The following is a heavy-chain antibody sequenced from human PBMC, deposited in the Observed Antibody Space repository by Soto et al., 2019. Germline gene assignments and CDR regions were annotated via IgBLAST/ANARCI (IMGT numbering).Heavy chain of an antibody. D-gene: IGHD3-10*01. CDR1: GYTFTSSG. Sequence: QIQLVQSGAAVKEPGASVKVSCKASGYTFTSSGISWVRQAPGQGPEWMGWISGYNGNTNYAQKFQDRVTMTTETSTSTAYMELWSLRSDDTTVYFCAGAASGIYGSQYFHHWGQGTLVTVSS. V-gene: IGHV1-18*04. CDR3: AGAASGIYGSQYFHH. CDR2: ISGYNGNT. J-gene: IGHJ1*01.